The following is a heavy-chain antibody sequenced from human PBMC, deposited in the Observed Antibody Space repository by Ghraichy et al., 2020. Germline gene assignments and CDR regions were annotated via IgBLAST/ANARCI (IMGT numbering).Heavy chain of an antibody. V-gene: IGHV4-39*01. CDR2: IYYSGST. CDR1: GGSISSSSYY. CDR3: ARFNYYDSSGYLGNWYFDL. J-gene: IGHJ2*01. Sequence: SETLSLTCTVSGGSISSSSYYWGWIRQPPGKGLEWIGSIYYSGSTYYNPSLKSRVTISLDTSKNQFSLKLSSVTAADTAVYYCARFNYYDSSGYLGNWYFDLWGRGTLVTVSS. D-gene: IGHD3-22*01.